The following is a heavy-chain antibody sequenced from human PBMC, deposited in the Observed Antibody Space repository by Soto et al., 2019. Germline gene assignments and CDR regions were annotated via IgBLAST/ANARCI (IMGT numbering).Heavy chain of an antibody. Sequence: SETLSLTCTVSGGSISSYYWSWIRQPPGKGLEWIGYIYYSGSTNYNPSLKSRVTISVDTSKNQFSLKLSSVTAADTAVYYCARRGGYSGYDDAFDIWGQGTMVTVSS. J-gene: IGHJ3*02. CDR1: GGSISSYY. CDR2: IYYSGST. CDR3: ARRGGYSGYDDAFDI. V-gene: IGHV4-59*08. D-gene: IGHD5-12*01.